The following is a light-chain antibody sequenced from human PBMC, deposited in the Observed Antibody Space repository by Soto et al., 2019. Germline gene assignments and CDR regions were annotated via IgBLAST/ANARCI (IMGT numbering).Light chain of an antibody. CDR2: SAS. J-gene: IGKJ5*01. CDR1: QAISAY. V-gene: IGKV1-27*01. CDR3: QKFNTAPLN. Sequence: DIQMTQSPSSLSASVGDRVTITCRASQAISAYLAWYQQNPGKVPKLLIYSASTLPSRVPSRFSDSGSGTDFTLTISSLQPEDVATDFCQKFNTAPLNFGQGTRLESK.